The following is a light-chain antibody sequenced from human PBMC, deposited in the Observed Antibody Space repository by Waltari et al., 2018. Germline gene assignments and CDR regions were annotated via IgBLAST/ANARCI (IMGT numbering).Light chain of an antibody. J-gene: IGKJ1*01. V-gene: IGKV1-6*01. Sequence: AIQMTQSPSSLSASVGDRVTITCRASQGIRNDLGWYQQKPVKAPNLLIYGASSLQSGVPSRFSGSGSGTDFTLTISSLQPEDFATYYCLQDYTSPWTFGQGTRVEIK. CDR1: QGIRND. CDR2: GAS. CDR3: LQDYTSPWT.